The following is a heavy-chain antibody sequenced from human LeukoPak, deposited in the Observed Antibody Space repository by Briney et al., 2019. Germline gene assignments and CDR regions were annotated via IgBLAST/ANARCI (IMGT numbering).Heavy chain of an antibody. CDR3: ARDLLPRTKAGVVND. V-gene: IGHV1-69*13. CDR1: GGSFSSYG. CDR2: VLPIFGIT. D-gene: IGHD3-3*01. J-gene: IGHJ4*02. Sequence: GASVKVSCKASGGSFSSYGISWVRQAPGQGLEWMGGVLPIFGITNYAQRFQGRVTITADESRSTAYMELSSLTSDDTAVYYCARDLLPRTKAGVVNDWGQGSLVIVSA.